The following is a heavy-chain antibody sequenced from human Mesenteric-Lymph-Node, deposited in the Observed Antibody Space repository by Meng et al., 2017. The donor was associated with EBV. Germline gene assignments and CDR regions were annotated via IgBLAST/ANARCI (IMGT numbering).Heavy chain of an antibody. V-gene: IGHV4-34*01. J-gene: IGHJ4*02. Sequence: QVQLQQWGAGLLKPSETLSLTCAVYGGSFSDYYWSWTRQPPGKGLEWIGEINHSGNTHNNPSLKSRVSMSVDTSKNQFSLKLDSVTAADTAMYYCAGHVGRGGDYWDQGALVTVSS. CDR3: AGHVGRGGDY. D-gene: IGHD3-10*01. CDR1: GGSFSDYY. CDR2: INHSGNT.